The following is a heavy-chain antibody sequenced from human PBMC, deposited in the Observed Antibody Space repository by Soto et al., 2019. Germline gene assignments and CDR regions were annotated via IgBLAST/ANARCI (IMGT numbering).Heavy chain of an antibody. D-gene: IGHD6-19*01. CDR1: GFTFSSYA. J-gene: IGHJ4*02. V-gene: IGHV3-30-3*01. CDR3: ARPSSGWIYYFDY. CDR2: ISYDGGNK. Sequence: QVQLVESGGGVVQPGRSLRLSCAASGFTFSSYALHWVRQAPGKGLEWVAVISYDGGNKYYADSVKGRFTISRDNSKNTQYLQMNSLRAEDTAVYYCARPSSGWIYYFDYWGQGTLVTVSS.